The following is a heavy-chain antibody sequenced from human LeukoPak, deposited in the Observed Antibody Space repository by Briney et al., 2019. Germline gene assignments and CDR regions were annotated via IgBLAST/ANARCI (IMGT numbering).Heavy chain of an antibody. V-gene: IGHV3-23*01. CDR1: GFTFSSYA. CDR3: AKSEDNYYGSGSYFPYYYMDV. Sequence: WGSLRLSCAASGFTFSSYAMSWVRQAPGTGLEWVSAVNGCEGGTSYAAPPKGRFTISRDNSKNTLYLQMNSLRAADTAVYYCAKSEDNYYGSGSYFPYYYMDVWGKGTTVTVSS. D-gene: IGHD3-10*01. CDR2: VNGCEGGT. J-gene: IGHJ6*03.